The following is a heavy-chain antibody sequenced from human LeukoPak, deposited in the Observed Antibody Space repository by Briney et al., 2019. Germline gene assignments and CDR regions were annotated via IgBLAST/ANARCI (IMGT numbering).Heavy chain of an antibody. Sequence: GASVKVSCKASGGTFSSYAISWVRQAPGQGLEWMGGIIPIFGTANYAQKFQGRVTITADESTSTVYMELSSLTSDDTAVYYCARGRTVNTRWYPYEYWGQGTLVTVSS. CDR2: IIPIFGTA. CDR1: GGTFSSYA. D-gene: IGHD2-15*01. V-gene: IGHV1-69*01. J-gene: IGHJ4*02. CDR3: ARGRTVNTRWYPYEY.